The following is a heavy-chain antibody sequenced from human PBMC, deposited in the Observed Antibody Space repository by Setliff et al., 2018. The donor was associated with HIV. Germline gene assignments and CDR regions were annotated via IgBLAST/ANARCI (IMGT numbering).Heavy chain of an antibody. D-gene: IGHD1-1*01. V-gene: IGHV1-46*01. CDR3: ARDRNWNDGGFDY. J-gene: IGHJ4*02. CDR1: GYTFTSYY. CDR2: INPSSGST. Sequence: ASVKVSCKASGYTFTSYYMHWVRQAPGQGLEWMGIINPSSGSTTYAQKFQGRVTMTRDTSTSTVYMELSSLRSEDTAVYYCARDRNWNDGGFDYWGQGTLVTVSS.